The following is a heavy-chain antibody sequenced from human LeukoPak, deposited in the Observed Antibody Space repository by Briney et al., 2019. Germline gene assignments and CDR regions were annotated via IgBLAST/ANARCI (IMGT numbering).Heavy chain of an antibody. CDR1: GFTFDEYA. CDR3: ARDEYYYDSSGYYYFDY. J-gene: IGHJ4*02. D-gene: IGHD3-22*01. V-gene: IGHV3-43D*03. Sequence: GGPLRLSCAASGFTFDEYAMHWVRQAPGKGLEWLTLIIWDGTNTYYADSVKGRFIISRDNAKNSLYLQMNSLRAEDTAVYYCARDEYYYDSSGYYYFDYWGQGTLVTVSS. CDR2: IIWDGTNT.